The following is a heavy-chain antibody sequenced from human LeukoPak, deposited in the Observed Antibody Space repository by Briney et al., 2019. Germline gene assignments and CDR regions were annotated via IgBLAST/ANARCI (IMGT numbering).Heavy chain of an antibody. CDR3: TTTRTY. CDR2: IKASADGGTI. J-gene: IGHJ4*02. V-gene: IGHV3-15*07. Sequence: GFLRLSCAASGFAFSSTWMNWVRQAPGKGREWVGRIKASADGGTIDYAAPVKGRFIISRDDLKDTLYLQMNSLKTEDTGIYYCTTTRTYWGQGTLVTVSS. CDR1: GFAFSSTW.